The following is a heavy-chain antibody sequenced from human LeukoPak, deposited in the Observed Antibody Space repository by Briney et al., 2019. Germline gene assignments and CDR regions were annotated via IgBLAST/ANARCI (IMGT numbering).Heavy chain of an antibody. CDR1: GGSISSYY. J-gene: IGHJ6*03. D-gene: IGHD6-6*01. Sequence: SETLSLTCTVSGGSISSYYWSWIRQPAGKGLEWIGRIYTSGSTNYNPSLKSRVTMSVDTSKNQFSLKLSSVTAADTAVYYCARVIKQLVLNYYYYMDVRGKGTTVTVSS. V-gene: IGHV4-4*07. CDR2: IYTSGST. CDR3: ARVIKQLVLNYYYYMDV.